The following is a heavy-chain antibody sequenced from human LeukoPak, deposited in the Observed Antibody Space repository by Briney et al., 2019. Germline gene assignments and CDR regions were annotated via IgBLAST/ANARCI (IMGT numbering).Heavy chain of an antibody. CDR3: ARGWGGFPPPHY. V-gene: IGHV4-30-4*01. Sequence: PSQTLSLTCTVSGDSISSGDYYWSWIRQPPGKGLEWIGYIYYSGSTSYNPSLKSRVTISVDTSKNQFSLKLSSVTAADTAVYYCARGWGGFPPPHYWGQGTLVTVSS. CDR2: IYYSGST. CDR1: GDSISSGDYY. D-gene: IGHD3-16*01. J-gene: IGHJ4*02.